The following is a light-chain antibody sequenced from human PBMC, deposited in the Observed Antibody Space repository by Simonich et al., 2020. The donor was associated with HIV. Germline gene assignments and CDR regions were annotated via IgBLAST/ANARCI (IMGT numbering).Light chain of an antibody. Sequence: IVMTHSPDTLAVSLAERATITCKTGQTVLYSSNKKNDLAWYQHKSGQPPKLLLYWASTRESGVPGRFSGSGSGTDFTLPISSLQAEDVAVYYCQQYYSTPFTFGQGTRLEIK. CDR3: QQYYSTPFT. CDR1: QTVLYSSNKKND. V-gene: IGKV4-1*01. J-gene: IGKJ5*01. CDR2: WAS.